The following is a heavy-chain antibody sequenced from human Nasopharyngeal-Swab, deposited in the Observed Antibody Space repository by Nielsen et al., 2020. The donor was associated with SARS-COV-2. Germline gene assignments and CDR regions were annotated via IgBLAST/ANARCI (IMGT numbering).Heavy chain of an antibody. D-gene: IGHD2-21*01. CDR1: GGSFSSYY. Sequence: SETLSLTCAVYGGSFSSYYWGWIRQPPGKGLEWIAEINQSGSANYNPSLRSRVTISVDTSKNQFSLRLTSVTAADTAVYYCARGLSGIVPSPILGLGPYYSYYYMDVWGKGTTVTVSS. CDR2: INQSGSA. V-gene: IGHV4-34*01. J-gene: IGHJ6*03. CDR3: ARGLSGIVPSPILGLGPYYSYYYMDV.